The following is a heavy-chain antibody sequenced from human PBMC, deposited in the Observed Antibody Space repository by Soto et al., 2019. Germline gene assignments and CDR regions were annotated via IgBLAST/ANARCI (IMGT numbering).Heavy chain of an antibody. V-gene: IGHV3-23*01. D-gene: IGHD2-15*01. CDR1: GFTFSSYA. CDR2: ISGSGGST. J-gene: IGHJ4*02. Sequence: GGSLRLSCAASGFTFSSYAMSWVRQAPGKGLEWVSAISGSGGSTYYADSVKGRFTISRDNSKNTLYLQMNSLRAEDTAVYYCAKPRVGYCSGGSCYFDYWGQGTLVTVSS. CDR3: AKPRVGYCSGGSCYFDY.